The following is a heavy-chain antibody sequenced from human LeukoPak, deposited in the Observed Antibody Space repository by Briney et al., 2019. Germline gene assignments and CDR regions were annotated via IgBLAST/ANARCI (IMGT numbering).Heavy chain of an antibody. Sequence: PSETLSLTCAGYDGSFSGFYWSWIRQPPGKGLEWVANINLDGSEINYLDSLTGRLTISRDNAKDSLYLQMNGLRAEDTAVYFCVRDRGYSTFDYWGQGTLVTDSS. V-gene: IGHV3-7*03. CDR1: DGSFSGFY. CDR3: VRDRGYSTFDY. J-gene: IGHJ4*02. CDR2: INLDGSEI. D-gene: IGHD3-22*01.